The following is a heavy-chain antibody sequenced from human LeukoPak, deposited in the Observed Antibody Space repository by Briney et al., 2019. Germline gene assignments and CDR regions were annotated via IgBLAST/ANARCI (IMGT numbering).Heavy chain of an antibody. CDR3: AKDIGHQLLYSYFHH. J-gene: IGHJ1*01. CDR1: GFTFDDYA. Sequence: GGSLRLSCAASGFTFDDYAMHRVRQAPGKGLEWVSGISWNSGSIGYADSVKGRFTISRDNAKNSLYLQMNSLRAEDTALYYCAKDIGHQLLYSYFHHWGQGTLVTVSS. D-gene: IGHD2-2*02. CDR2: ISWNSGSI. V-gene: IGHV3-9*01.